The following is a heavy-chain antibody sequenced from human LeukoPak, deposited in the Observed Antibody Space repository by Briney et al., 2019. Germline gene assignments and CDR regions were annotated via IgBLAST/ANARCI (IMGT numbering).Heavy chain of an antibody. V-gene: IGHV1-69*01. CDR2: IIPIFGTA. J-gene: IGHJ1*01. CDR3: ARAPTFYCSGGSCYSSGYFQH. D-gene: IGHD2-15*01. Sequence: SVKVSCKASGGTFSSYAISWVRQAPGQGLEWMGGIIPIFGTANYAQKFQGRVTITADESTSTAYMELSSLRSEDTAVCYCARAPTFYCSGGSCYSSGYFQHWGQGTLVTVSS. CDR1: GGTFSSYA.